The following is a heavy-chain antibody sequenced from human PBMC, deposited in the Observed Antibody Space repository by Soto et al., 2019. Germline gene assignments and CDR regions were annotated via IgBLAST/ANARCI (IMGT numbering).Heavy chain of an antibody. D-gene: IGHD3-10*01. Sequence: SETLSLTCAVYGGSFSGYYWSWIRQPPGKGLEWIGEINHSGSTNYNPSLKSRVTISVDTSKNQFSLKLSSVTAADTAVYYCARGKGYFVSGSPNRSYYYYYYYMDVWGKGTTVTVSS. CDR2: INHSGST. CDR3: ARGKGYFVSGSPNRSYYYYYYYMDV. V-gene: IGHV4-34*01. J-gene: IGHJ6*03. CDR1: GGSFSGYY.